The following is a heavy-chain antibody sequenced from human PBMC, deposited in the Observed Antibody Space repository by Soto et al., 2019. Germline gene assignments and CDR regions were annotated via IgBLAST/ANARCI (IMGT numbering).Heavy chain of an antibody. J-gene: IGHJ6*02. Sequence: QVQLVQSGDEVRKPGSSVKVSCKASGYIFVNYGIAWVRQAPGQGLVWMGWISPYSGNTHYASKVQDRLTMTTDTXXCTDYMDLGSLTSDDTAVYYCAMVDNYVTPTPQDVWGQGTTVTVSS. CDR2: ISPYSGNT. CDR3: AMVDNYVTPTPQDV. V-gene: IGHV1-18*01. CDR1: GYIFVNYG. D-gene: IGHD3-16*01.